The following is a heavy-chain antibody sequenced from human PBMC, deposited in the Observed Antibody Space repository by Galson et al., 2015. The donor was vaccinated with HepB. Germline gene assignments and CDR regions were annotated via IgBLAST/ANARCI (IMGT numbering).Heavy chain of an antibody. CDR1: GFTFSSSW. J-gene: IGHJ4*02. CDR2: ISWNSGSI. Sequence: CAASGFTFSSSWMHWVRQAPGKGLVWVSRISWNSGSIGYADSVKGRFTISRDNAKNSLYLQMNSLRAEDTALYYCAKDMGTGIVGAPKLFDYWGQGTLVTVSS. D-gene: IGHD1-26*01. V-gene: IGHV3-9*01. CDR3: AKDMGTGIVGAPKLFDY.